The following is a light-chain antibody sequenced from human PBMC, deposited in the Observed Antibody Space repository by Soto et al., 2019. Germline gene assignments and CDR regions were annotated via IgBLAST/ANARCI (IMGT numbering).Light chain of an antibody. V-gene: IGKV3-11*01. Sequence: EIVLTQSPATLSLSPGERATLSCRASQTISSYLLWYQQKPGQAPRLLIYDASNRATGIPARFSGSGSETDFTLTISGLEPEDFEVYYCQHRMNWTLTFGQGTRLEIK. CDR1: QTISSY. CDR2: DAS. J-gene: IGKJ5*01. CDR3: QHRMNWTLT.